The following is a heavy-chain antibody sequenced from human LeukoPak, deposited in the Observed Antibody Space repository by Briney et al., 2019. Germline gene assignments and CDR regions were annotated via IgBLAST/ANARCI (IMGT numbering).Heavy chain of an antibody. CDR1: GFTFSSYS. V-gene: IGHV3-48*04. CDR2: ISSSGSTI. CDR3: ARDKYGGYDEGYFDY. D-gene: IGHD5-12*01. Sequence: GGSLRLSCAASGFTFSSYSMNWVRQAPGKGLEWVSYISSSGSTIYYADSVKGRFTISRDNAKNSLYLQMNSLRAEDTAVYYCARDKYGGYDEGYFDYWGQGTLVTVSS. J-gene: IGHJ4*02.